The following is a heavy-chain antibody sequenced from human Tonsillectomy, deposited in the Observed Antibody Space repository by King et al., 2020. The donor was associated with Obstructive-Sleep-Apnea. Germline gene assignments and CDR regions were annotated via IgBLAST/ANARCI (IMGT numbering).Heavy chain of an antibody. J-gene: IGHJ4*02. Sequence: VQLVESGGGLVQPGGSLRLSCAASGFTFSSYSMNWVRQAPGKGLEWVSYISSSSSTIYYADSVKGRFTISRDNAKNSLYLQMNSLRAEDTAVYYCARDATISSFDYWGQGTLVTVSS. D-gene: IGHD3-9*01. V-gene: IGHV3-48*04. CDR3: ARDATISSFDY. CDR2: ISSSSSTI. CDR1: GFTFSSYS.